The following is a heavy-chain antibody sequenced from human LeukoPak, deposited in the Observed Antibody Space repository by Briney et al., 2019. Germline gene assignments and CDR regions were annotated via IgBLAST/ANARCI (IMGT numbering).Heavy chain of an antibody. Sequence: GASVKVSCKASGYTFTSYYMHWVRQAPGQGREWMGIINPSGGSTSYAQKFQGRVTMTRDTSTSTVYMELSSLRSEDTAVYYCARDREMATIMYYWGQGTLVTVSS. CDR3: ARDREMATIMYY. D-gene: IGHD5-24*01. CDR1: GYTFTSYY. V-gene: IGHV1-46*01. CDR2: INPSGGST. J-gene: IGHJ4*02.